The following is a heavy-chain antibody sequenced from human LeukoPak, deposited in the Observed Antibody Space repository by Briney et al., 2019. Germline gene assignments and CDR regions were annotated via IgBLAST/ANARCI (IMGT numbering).Heavy chain of an antibody. CDR2: IYDSGST. V-gene: IGHV4-4*08. D-gene: IGHD3-10*01. Sequence: SETLSLTCTVSGGSISSYYWSWIRQPPPQGLEWIGYIYDSGSTYYNPSLNSRVTISVDTSKNQFSLKLSSVTAADTAIYYCARVRYGSGSLYYYYYYMDVWGKGTTVTISS. CDR3: ARVRYGSGSLYYYYYYMDV. J-gene: IGHJ6*03. CDR1: GGSISSYY.